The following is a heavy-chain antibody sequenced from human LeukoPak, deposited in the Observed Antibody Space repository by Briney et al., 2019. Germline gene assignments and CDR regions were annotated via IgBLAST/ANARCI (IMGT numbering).Heavy chain of an antibody. V-gene: IGHV4-38-2*02. D-gene: IGHD3-9*01. Sequence: PSETLSLTCTVSGYSISSGYYWGWIRQPPGKGLEWIGSIYHSGSTYYNPSLKSRVTISIDTSKNQFSLKLSSVTAADTAVYYCARQGVGTGYGTVGYWGQGTLVTVSS. J-gene: IGHJ4*02. CDR1: GYSISSGYY. CDR2: IYHSGST. CDR3: ARQGVGTGYGTVGY.